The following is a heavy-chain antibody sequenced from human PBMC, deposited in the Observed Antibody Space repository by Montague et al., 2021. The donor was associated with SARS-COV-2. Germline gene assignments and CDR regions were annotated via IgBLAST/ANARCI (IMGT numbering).Heavy chain of an antibody. CDR1: GGSISSGGYY. V-gene: IGHV4-31*03. Sequence: TLSLTCTVSGGSISSGGYYWSWIRQHPGKGLEWIGYIYYSGSTYYNPSLKSRVTISVDTSKNLFSLKLSSVTAADTAVYYCARDTGISGAFDIWGQGTMVTVSS. D-gene: IGHD2-15*01. CDR2: IYYSGST. J-gene: IGHJ3*02. CDR3: ARDTGISGAFDI.